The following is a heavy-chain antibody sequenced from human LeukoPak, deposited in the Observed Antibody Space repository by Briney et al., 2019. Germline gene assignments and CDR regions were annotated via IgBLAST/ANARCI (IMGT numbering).Heavy chain of an antibody. D-gene: IGHD4/OR15-4a*01. Sequence: SESLSLTCTVSGGSISSSSYYWGWIRQPPGKGLEWIGYIYYSGSTIYNPSLKIRVTMSLDTYKNQLSLKLTSVTAADTAVYYCARRDYKYSSLDYWGQGTLVTVSS. V-gene: IGHV4-61*05. J-gene: IGHJ4*02. CDR1: GGSISSSSYY. CDR3: ARRDYKYSSLDY. CDR2: IYYSGST.